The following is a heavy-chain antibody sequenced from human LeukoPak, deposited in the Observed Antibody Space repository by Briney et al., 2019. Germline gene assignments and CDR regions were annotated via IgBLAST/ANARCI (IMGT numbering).Heavy chain of an antibody. D-gene: IGHD3-3*01. V-gene: IGHV4-59*01. CDR3: ARGGERPVYYDFWSGYYSDYYYYYYMDV. CDR2: IYYSGST. J-gene: IGHJ6*03. CDR1: GGSISSYY. Sequence: SETLSLTCTVSGGSISSYYWSWIRQPPGKGLEWIGYIYYSGSTNYNPSLKSRVTISVDTSKNQFSLKLSSVTAADTAVYYCARGGERPVYYDFWSGYYSDYYYYYYMDVWGKGTTVTVSS.